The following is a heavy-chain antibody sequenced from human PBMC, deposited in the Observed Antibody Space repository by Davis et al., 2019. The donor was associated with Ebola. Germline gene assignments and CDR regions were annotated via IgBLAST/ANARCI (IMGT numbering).Heavy chain of an antibody. CDR2: TYYKSKWYN. CDR3: ARGWLRSGLDS. Sequence: HSQTLSLTCAISGDSVSINSAGWDWIRQSPSRPLQWLGRTYYKSKWYNDYAVSVKSRITINPDTSKNQFSLQLNSVTPEDKAMYYCARGWLRSGLDSWGQGTLVTVSS. J-gene: IGHJ4*02. V-gene: IGHV6-1*01. CDR1: GDSVSINSAG. D-gene: IGHD5-12*01.